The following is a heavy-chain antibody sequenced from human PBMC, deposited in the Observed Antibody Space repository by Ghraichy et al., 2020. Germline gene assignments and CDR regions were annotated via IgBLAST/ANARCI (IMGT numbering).Heavy chain of an antibody. V-gene: IGHV3-21*01. Sequence: GGSLRLSCAASGFSFNAHNINWVRQAPGKGLDWISAISSSGTYINYAESVKGRFTISRDNTKKSVYLEMNNLRAEDTAVYFCARVGNEMGNRYGSGAFDIWGQGAMVTVSS. J-gene: IGHJ3*02. CDR2: ISSSGTYI. CDR3: ARVGNEMGNRYGSGAFDI. CDR1: GFSFNAHN. D-gene: IGHD3-16*02.